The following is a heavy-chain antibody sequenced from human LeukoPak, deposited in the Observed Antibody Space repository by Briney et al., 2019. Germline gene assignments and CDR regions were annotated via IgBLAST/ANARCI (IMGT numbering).Heavy chain of an antibody. D-gene: IGHD6-13*01. Sequence: GGSLRLSCAASGFTFSTYAMRWVRQAPGKGLEWVPAISGSGGSTYYADSVKGRFTISRDNSKNTLYLQMNSLRAEDTSIYFCAKALEQETVIALDSWGQGTLVTVSS. V-gene: IGHV3-23*01. CDR1: GFTFSTYA. CDR2: ISGSGGST. CDR3: AKALEQETVIALDS. J-gene: IGHJ4*02.